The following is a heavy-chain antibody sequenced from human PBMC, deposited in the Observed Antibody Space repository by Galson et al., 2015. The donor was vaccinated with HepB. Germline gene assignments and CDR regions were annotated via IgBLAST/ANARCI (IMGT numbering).Heavy chain of an antibody. CDR1: GFTFSSYA. Sequence: SLRLSCAASGFTFSSYAMHWVRQAPGKGLEWVALISCDGSNKYYADSVKGRFTISRDNSKNMLYLQMNSLRAEDTAVYYCARMAAADSYYYYGMYVWGQGTTVTVSS. D-gene: IGHD6-13*01. CDR2: ISCDGSNK. V-gene: IGHV3-30-3*01. CDR3: ARMAAADSYYYYGMYV. J-gene: IGHJ6*02.